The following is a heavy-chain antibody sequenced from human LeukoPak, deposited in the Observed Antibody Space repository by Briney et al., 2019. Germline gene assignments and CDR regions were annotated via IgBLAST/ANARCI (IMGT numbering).Heavy chain of an antibody. D-gene: IGHD2-2*01. V-gene: IGHV3-30*04. Sequence: PGGSLRLSCAASGFTFSSYAIHWVRQAPGKGLEWVALISYDGSNKYYADSVKGRFTISRDNAKNSLYLQMNSLRAEDTAVYYCARGDYQYYYYMDVWGKGTTVTVSS. J-gene: IGHJ6*03. CDR3: ARGDYQYYYYMDV. CDR2: ISYDGSNK. CDR1: GFTFSSYA.